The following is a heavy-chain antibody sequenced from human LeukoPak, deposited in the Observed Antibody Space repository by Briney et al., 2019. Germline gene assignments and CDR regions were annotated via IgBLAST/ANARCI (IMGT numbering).Heavy chain of an antibody. D-gene: IGHD6-19*01. CDR1: GGSVSNGNYY. CDR3: ARVRATEDIAVALFDY. J-gene: IGHJ4*02. CDR2: VYTSGST. Sequence: SETLSLTCTVSGGSVSNGNYYWSWIRQPAGKGLEWIGRVYTSGSTNYNPSLKSRVTISVDRSKNQFSLKLSSVTAADTAVYYCARVRATEDIAVALFDYWGQGTLVTVSS. V-gene: IGHV4-61*02.